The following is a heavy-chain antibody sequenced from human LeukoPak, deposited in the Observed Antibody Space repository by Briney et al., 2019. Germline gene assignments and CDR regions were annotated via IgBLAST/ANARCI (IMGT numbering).Heavy chain of an antibody. Sequence: PGGSLRLSCAASGFTFSSYAMNWVRQAPGKGLEWVSSISGRGGTTYYADSVKGRFTTSRDNSKNTLYLQMISLTAEDTAVYYCARRSIATAFDYWGQGTPVTVSS. CDR1: GFTFSSYA. V-gene: IGHV3-23*01. CDR3: ARRSIATAFDY. CDR2: ISGRGGTT. D-gene: IGHD6-6*01. J-gene: IGHJ4*02.